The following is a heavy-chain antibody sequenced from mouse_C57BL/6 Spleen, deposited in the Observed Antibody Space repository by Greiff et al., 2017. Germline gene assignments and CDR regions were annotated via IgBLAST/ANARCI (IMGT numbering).Heavy chain of an antibody. D-gene: IGHD4-1*01. CDR2: IYPRSGNT. J-gene: IGHJ2*01. CDR1: GYTFTSYG. Sequence: VTLMESGAELARPGASVKLSCKASGYTFTSYGISWVKQRTGQGLEWIGEIYPRSGNTYYNEKFKGKATLTADKSSSTAYMELRSLTSEDSAVYFCARRKNWDDFDYWGQGTTLTVSS. V-gene: IGHV1-81*01. CDR3: ARRKNWDDFDY.